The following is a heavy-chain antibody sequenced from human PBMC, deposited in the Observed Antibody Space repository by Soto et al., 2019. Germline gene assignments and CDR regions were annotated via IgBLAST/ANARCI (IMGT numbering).Heavy chain of an antibody. V-gene: IGHV1-18*01. J-gene: IGHJ4*02. CDR3: ARVLNYYDSSGYYVYYFDY. CDR2: ISTYNGNT. Sequence: ASVKVSCKASGYTFTSYGISWVRQAPGQGLEWMGWISTYNGNTNFTQKLQGRVTMTTDTSTSTAYMELRSLRSDDTAVYYCARVLNYYDSSGYYVYYFDYWGQGTLVTVSS. CDR1: GYTFTSYG. D-gene: IGHD3-22*01.